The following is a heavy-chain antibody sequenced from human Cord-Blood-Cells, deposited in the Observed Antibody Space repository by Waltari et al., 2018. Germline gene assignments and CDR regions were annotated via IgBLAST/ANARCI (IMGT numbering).Heavy chain of an antibody. CDR2: IVVGSGNT. V-gene: IGHV1-58*02. D-gene: IGHD6-13*01. CDR3: AAGRPGYSSSWYYAFDI. J-gene: IGHJ3*02. Sequence: QMQLVQSGPEVKKPGTSVTVSCKASGFTFTSSAMQWFRQVRGQRLEWIGWIVVGSGNTNYAQKFQERVTITRDMSTSTAYMELSSLRSEDTAVYYCAAGRPGYSSSWYYAFDIWGQGTMVTVSS. CDR1: GFTFTSSA.